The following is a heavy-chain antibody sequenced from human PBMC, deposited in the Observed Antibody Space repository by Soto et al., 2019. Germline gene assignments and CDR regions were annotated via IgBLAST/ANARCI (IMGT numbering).Heavy chain of an antibody. D-gene: IGHD6-13*01. CDR3: AKDQYRSSWKWFDP. CDR2: ISGSGGST. V-gene: IGHV3-23*01. Sequence: PGGSLRLSCAASGFTFSSYAMSWVRQAPGKGLEWVSAISGSGGSTYYADSVKGRFTISRDNSKNTLYLQMNSLRAEDTAVYYWAKDQYRSSWKWFDPCGQGTLLTVSS. J-gene: IGHJ5*02. CDR1: GFTFSSYA.